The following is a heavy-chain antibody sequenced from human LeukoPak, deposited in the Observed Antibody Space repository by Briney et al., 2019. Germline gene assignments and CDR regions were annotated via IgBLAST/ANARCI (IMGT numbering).Heavy chain of an antibody. J-gene: IGHJ4*02. CDR3: ARVSRYFDWSYYDY. CDR2: ISYDGSNK. Sequence: GGSLRLSCGASGFTFSDCAMHWVRQAPGKGLEWVAVISYDGSNKYYADSVKGRFTISRDNSKNTLYLQMNSLRAEDTAVYYCARVSRYFDWSYYDYWGQGTLVTVSS. D-gene: IGHD3-9*01. CDR1: GFTFSDCA. V-gene: IGHV3-30-3*01.